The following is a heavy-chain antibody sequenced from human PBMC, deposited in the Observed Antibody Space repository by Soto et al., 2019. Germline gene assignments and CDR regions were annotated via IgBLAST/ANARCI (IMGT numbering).Heavy chain of an antibody. J-gene: IGHJ6*02. CDR3: ARRLGSYYYGMDV. CDR1: GYTFTSYG. CDR2: ISTYNGNT. Sequence: ASVKVSCKASGYTFTSYGISWVRKAPGQGLEWMGWISTYNGNTNYAQKLQGRVTMTTDTSTNTAYMDLRSLTSDDTAVYFCARRLGSYYYGMDVWGQGTTVTVSS. V-gene: IGHV1-18*01. D-gene: IGHD3-16*01.